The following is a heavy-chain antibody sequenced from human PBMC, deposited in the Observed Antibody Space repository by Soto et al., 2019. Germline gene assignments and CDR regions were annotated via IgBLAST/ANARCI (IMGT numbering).Heavy chain of an antibody. D-gene: IGHD2-8*02. CDR1: GFTVSTYG. Sequence: QVQLVESRGGVVQPGRSLRLSCAVSGFTVSTYGMHWVRQAPGKGLEWVAVLSRDGGTKYYADSVKGRFTISRDNSRNTLFLEMNSLRGDDMAVYYCTGEVASGYWGQGTLVTVSS. CDR3: TGEVASGY. CDR2: LSRDGGTK. V-gene: IGHV3-30*03. J-gene: IGHJ4*02.